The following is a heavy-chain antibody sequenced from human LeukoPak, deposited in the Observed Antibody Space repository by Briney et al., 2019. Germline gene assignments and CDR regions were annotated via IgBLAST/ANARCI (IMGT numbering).Heavy chain of an antibody. CDR2: IYSGGST. CDR3: ARGGSYLSAFDI. V-gene: IGHV3-53*01. J-gene: IGHJ3*02. D-gene: IGHD1-26*01. Sequence: PGGSLKLSCAASGFTFDDYTMSWVRQAPGKGLEWVSIIYSGGSTFYADSVKGRFTISRDNSKNTLYLQMNSLRAEDTAVYYCARGGSYLSAFDIWGQGTMVTVSS. CDR1: GFTFDDYT.